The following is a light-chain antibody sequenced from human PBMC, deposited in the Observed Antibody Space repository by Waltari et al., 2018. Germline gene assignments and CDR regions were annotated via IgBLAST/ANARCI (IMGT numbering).Light chain of an antibody. V-gene: IGLV1-44*01. J-gene: IGLJ2*01. CDR3: AAWDVRLNAVV. Sequence: QSVLTQPPSASGTPAQTVTISCSGRISNMGSMPVSWYLQLPGSAPKLLIYSNERRPSGVPDRFSGSKSGTSASLAITGLQSEDEADYHCAAWDVRLNAVVFGGGTKLTVL. CDR2: SNE. CDR1: ISNMGSMP.